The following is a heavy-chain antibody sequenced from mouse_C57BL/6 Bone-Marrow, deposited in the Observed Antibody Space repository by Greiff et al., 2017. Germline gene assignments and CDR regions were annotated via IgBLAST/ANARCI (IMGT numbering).Heavy chain of an antibody. J-gene: IGHJ4*01. CDR2: INPYNGGT. CDR1: GYTFTDYY. D-gene: IGHD2-10*01. Sequence: VQLQQSGPVLVKPGASVKMSCKASGYTFTDYYMNWVKQSHGKRLEWIGVINPYNGGTSYNQKFKGKATLTVDKSSSTAYMELNSLTSEDSAVYYCAILLWAMDYWGQGTSVTVSS. CDR3: AILLWAMDY. V-gene: IGHV1-19*01.